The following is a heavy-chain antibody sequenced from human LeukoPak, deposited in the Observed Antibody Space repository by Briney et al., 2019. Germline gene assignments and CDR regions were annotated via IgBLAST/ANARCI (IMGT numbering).Heavy chain of an antibody. CDR2: ISSSSSYI. Sequence: GGSLRLSCAASGFTFSSYAMNWVRQAPGKGLEWVSSISSSSSYIYYADSVKGRFTISRDNAKNSLYLQMNSLRAEDTAVYYCARVEARQEFDYWGQGTLVTVSS. CDR1: GFTFSSYA. CDR3: ARVEARQEFDY. V-gene: IGHV3-21*01. J-gene: IGHJ4*02.